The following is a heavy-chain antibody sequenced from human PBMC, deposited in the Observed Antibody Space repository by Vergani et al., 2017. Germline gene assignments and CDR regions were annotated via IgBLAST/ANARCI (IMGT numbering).Heavy chain of an antibody. CDR2: IYYSGST. D-gene: IGHD2-2*01. Sequence: QLQESGPGLVKPSATLSLTCSVSGASIRSSNYYWGWIRQPPGKGLEWIGYIYYSGSTYYNPSLKSRVTISVDTSKNQFSLKLSSVTAADTAVYYCARALGYCSSTSCYRSGYYYYGMDVWGQGTTVTVSS. CDR3: ARALGYCSSTSCYRSGYYYYGMDV. V-gene: IGHV4-30-4*08. J-gene: IGHJ6*02. CDR1: GASIRSSNYY.